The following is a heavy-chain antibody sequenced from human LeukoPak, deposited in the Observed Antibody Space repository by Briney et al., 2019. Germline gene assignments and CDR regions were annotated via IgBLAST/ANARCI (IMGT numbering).Heavy chain of an antibody. V-gene: IGHV3-30*02. D-gene: IGHD2-15*01. CDR2: IRYDGSNK. CDR3: ANDVGSSTTPDV. Sequence: GGSLRLSCAASGFTFSSYGMHWVRQAPGKGLEWVAFIRYDGSNKYYADSVKGRFTISRDNSKNTLYLQMNSLRAEDTAVYYCANDVGSSTTPDVWGKGTTVAVSS. CDR1: GFTFSSYG. J-gene: IGHJ6*04.